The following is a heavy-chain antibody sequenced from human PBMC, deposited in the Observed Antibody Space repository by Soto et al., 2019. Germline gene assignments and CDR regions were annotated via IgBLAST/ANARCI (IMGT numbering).Heavy chain of an antibody. Sequence: PSETLSLTCTVSGGSISSSSYYWGWIRQPPGKGLEWIGSIYYSGSTYYNPSLKSRVTISVDTSKNQFSLKLSSVTAADTAVYYCARLGVWFGELSLDYWGQGTLVT. CDR1: GGSISSSSYY. CDR2: IYYSGST. CDR3: ARLGVWFGELSLDY. J-gene: IGHJ4*02. V-gene: IGHV4-39*01. D-gene: IGHD3-10*01.